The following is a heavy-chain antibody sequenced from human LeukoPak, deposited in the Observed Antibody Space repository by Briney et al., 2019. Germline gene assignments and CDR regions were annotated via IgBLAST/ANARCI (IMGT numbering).Heavy chain of an antibody. CDR1: GFTFSSYS. CDR3: ARGGYCSGGSCYGGSWYYYYYGMDV. CDR2: ISSSSSYI. Sequence: PGGSLRLSCAASGFTFSSYSMNWVRQAPGKGLEWVSSISSSSSYIYYADSVKGRFTISRDNAKNSLYLQMNSLRAEDTAVYYCARGGYCSGGSCYGGSWYYYYYGMDVWGQGTTVTVSS. V-gene: IGHV3-21*01. D-gene: IGHD2-15*01. J-gene: IGHJ6*02.